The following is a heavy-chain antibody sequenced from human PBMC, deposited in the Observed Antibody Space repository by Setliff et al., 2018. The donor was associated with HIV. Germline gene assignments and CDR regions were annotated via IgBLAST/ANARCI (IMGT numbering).Heavy chain of an antibody. CDR1: GGSISSYY. D-gene: IGHD6-19*01. V-gene: IGHV4-4*09. CDR3: ARSPRIGVAGEFEY. CDR2: IYTSGSV. Sequence: KTSETLSLTCTVSGGSISSYYWSWIRQPPGKGLERIGYIYTSGSVNYNPSLNSRVTISVDTSKNQFSLKVNSVTAADTAVYYCARSPRIGVAGEFEYWGQGTLVTVSS. J-gene: IGHJ4*02.